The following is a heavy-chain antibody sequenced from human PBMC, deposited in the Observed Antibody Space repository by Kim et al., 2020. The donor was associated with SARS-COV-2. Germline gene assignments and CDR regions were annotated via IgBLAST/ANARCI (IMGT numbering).Heavy chain of an antibody. CDR3: ARGLGDTYYDFWSGYRPYYFDS. CDR2: IYYSGST. CDR1: GGSISSYY. V-gene: IGHV4-59*01. J-gene: IGHJ4*02. Sequence: SETLSLTCTVSGGSISSYYWSWIRQPPGKGLEWIGYIYYSGSTNYNPSLKSRVTISVDTSKNQFSLKLSSVTAADTAVYYCARGLGDTYYDFWSGYRPYYFDSWGQGPLVTVSS. D-gene: IGHD3-3*01.